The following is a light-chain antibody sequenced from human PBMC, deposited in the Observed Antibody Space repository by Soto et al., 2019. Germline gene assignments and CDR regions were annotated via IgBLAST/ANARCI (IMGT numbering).Light chain of an antibody. Sequence: DIQMTQSPSSLSASVGDRVTITCRASQSISSYLNWYQQKPGKAPNIXIYAASSLQSGVPSRFSGSGSGTDFTLTISSLQPEDFATFDCQQSYSTPWTFGQGTKVDIK. CDR1: QSISSY. J-gene: IGKJ1*01. V-gene: IGKV1-39*01. CDR2: AAS. CDR3: QQSYSTPWT.